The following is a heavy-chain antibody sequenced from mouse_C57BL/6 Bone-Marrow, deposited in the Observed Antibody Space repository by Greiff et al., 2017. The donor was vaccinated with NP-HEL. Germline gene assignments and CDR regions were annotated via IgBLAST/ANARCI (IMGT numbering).Heavy chain of an antibody. CDR3: AREDSNPFAY. D-gene: IGHD2-5*01. CDR1: GFTFSSYA. Sequence: DVKLVESGGGLVKPGGSLKLSCAASGFTFSSYAMSWVRQTPEKRLEWVATISDGGSYTYYPDNVKGRFTISRDNAKNNLYLQMSHLKSEDTAMYYCAREDSNPFAYWGQGTLVTVSA. CDR2: ISDGGSYT. V-gene: IGHV5-4*01. J-gene: IGHJ3*01.